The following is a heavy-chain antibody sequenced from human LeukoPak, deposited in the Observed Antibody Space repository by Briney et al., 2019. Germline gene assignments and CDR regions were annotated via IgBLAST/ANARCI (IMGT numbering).Heavy chain of an antibody. J-gene: IGHJ4*02. CDR1: GFTFSDYW. CDR2: ITGDETEK. V-gene: IGHV3-7*03. Sequence: GGSLRLSRAASGFTFSDYWMHWVRRAPGKGLEWVANITGDETEKYYVDSVKGRFTISRDNAKNSVFLQMNSLRVEDTAIYYCARALSAWGQGTLVTVSS. D-gene: IGHD3-3*01. CDR3: ARALSA.